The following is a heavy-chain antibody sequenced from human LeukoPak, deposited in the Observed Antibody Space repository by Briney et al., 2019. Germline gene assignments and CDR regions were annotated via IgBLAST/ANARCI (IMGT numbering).Heavy chain of an antibody. CDR3: AKPDCDILTGYYTTRDY. V-gene: IGHV3-23*01. Sequence: GGSLRLSCAASGFTFSSYAMSWVRQAPGKGLEWVSAISASGGSTYYADSVKGRFTISRDNSKNTLYLQMNSLRAEDTAVYYCAKPDCDILTGYYTTRDYWGQGTLVTVSS. CDR2: ISASGGST. J-gene: IGHJ4*02. D-gene: IGHD3-9*01. CDR1: GFTFSSYA.